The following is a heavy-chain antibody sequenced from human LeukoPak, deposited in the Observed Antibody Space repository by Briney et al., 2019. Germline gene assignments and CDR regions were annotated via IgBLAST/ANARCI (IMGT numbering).Heavy chain of an antibody. CDR1: GSSVSDYS. D-gene: IGHD3-22*01. CDR2: VMSGRGST. Sequence: GGSLRLSCAASGSSVSDYSISWIRQSPGKGPEWISYVMSGRGSTNYADSVKGRFTISRDNAKNTLYLQMNSLRAEDTAVYYCARVDMIVNWFDPWGQGTLVTVSS. V-gene: IGHV3-11*05. J-gene: IGHJ5*02. CDR3: ARVDMIVNWFDP.